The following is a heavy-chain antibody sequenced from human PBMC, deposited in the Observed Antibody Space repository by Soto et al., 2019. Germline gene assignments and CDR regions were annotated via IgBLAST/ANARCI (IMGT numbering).Heavy chain of an antibody. CDR2: IKSKTDGGTT. D-gene: IGHD3-16*02. V-gene: IGHV3-15*01. CDR1: GFTFSNAW. CDR3: TTGPFIYDYIWWSYRNWGYYFDY. Sequence: EVQLVESGGGLVKPGGSLRLSCAASGFTFSNAWMSWVRQAPGKGLEWVGRIKSKTDGGTTDYAAPVKGRFTISRDDSKNTLYLQMNSLKTADTAVYYCTTGPFIYDYIWWSYRNWGYYFDYWGQGTLVTVSS. J-gene: IGHJ4*02.